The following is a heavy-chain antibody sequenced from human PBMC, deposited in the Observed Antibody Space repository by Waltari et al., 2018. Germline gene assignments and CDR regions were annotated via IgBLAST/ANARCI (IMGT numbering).Heavy chain of an antibody. D-gene: IGHD5-12*01. CDR3: AKAIRDGYNK. CDR2: IRESDGRT. V-gene: IGHV3-23*01. Sequence: EVQLLESGGGLVQPGGSLRLSCAASGFTFSSYAMSWVRQAPGKGLECVSSIRESDGRTYYADSVKGRFTISRDNSKNTLYLQMNSLIAEDTAVYYCAKAIRDGYNKWGQGTLVTVSS. CDR1: GFTFSSYA. J-gene: IGHJ4*02.